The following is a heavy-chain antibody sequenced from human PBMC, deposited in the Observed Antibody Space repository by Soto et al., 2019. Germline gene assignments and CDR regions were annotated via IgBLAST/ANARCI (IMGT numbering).Heavy chain of an antibody. CDR2: INSDGSRT. CDR1: GFTFSSYW. J-gene: IGHJ5*02. CDR3: ARVLTGSWTWFAP. V-gene: IGHV3-74*01. Sequence: EVQLVESGGGLVQPGESLRLSCAASGFTFSSYWMHWVRQAPGKGLVWVSRINSDGSRTNYADSVKGRFTVSRDNAKNTQYLQMNSLRAEDTAVYYCARVLTGSWTWFAPWGQGTLVTVSS. D-gene: IGHD6-13*01.